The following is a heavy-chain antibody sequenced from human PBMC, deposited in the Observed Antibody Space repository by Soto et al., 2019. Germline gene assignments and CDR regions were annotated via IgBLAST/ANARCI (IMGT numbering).Heavy chain of an antibody. CDR2: ISYSSSYI. CDR3: ARDLGRLMGATPGY. Sequence: PGGSLRLSCAASGFTFSSYSMNWVRQAPGKGLEWVSSISYSSSYIYYADSVEGRFTISRDNAKNSLYLQMNSLRAEDTAVYYCARDLGRLMGATPGYWGQGTLVTVSS. J-gene: IGHJ4*02. D-gene: IGHD1-26*01. V-gene: IGHV3-21*01. CDR1: GFTFSSYS.